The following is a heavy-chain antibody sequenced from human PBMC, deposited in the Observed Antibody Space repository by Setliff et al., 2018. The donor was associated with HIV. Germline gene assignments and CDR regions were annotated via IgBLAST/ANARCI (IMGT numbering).Heavy chain of an antibody. CDR2: IGSNSFYI. V-gene: IGHV3-21*01. J-gene: IGHJ3*02. CDR3: AKVGLYDSFGYANGLPDAFDT. Sequence: PGGSLRLSCAASDFSFSTYRMSWVRQAPGKGPEWVSSIGSNSFYIYYADSVKGRFTISRDNAKNTLYLQMNSLRAEDTATYYCAKVGLYDSFGYANGLPDAFDTWGQGTMVTVSS. D-gene: IGHD3-22*01. CDR1: DFSFSTYR.